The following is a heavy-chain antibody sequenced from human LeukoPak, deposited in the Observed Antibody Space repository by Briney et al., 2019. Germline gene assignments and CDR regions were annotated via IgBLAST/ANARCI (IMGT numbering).Heavy chain of an antibody. CDR3: AKTIAVAGTGDY. V-gene: IGHV3-30-3*02. J-gene: IGHJ4*02. D-gene: IGHD6-19*01. CDR2: ISYDGSNK. Sequence: GRSLRLSCAASGFTFSSYAMHWVRQAPGKGLEWVAVISYDGSNKYYADSVKGRFTISRDNSKNTLHLQMNSLRAEDTAVYYCAKTIAVAGTGDYWGQGTLVTVSS. CDR1: GFTFSSYA.